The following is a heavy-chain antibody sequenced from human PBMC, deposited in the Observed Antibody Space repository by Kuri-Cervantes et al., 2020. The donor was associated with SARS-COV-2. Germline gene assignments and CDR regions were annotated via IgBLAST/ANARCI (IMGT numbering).Heavy chain of an antibody. V-gene: IGHV4-4*07. CDR3: ARELTYYDFWSGYSPAHYFDY. D-gene: IGHD3-3*01. Sequence: SETLSLPCTVPGGSISSYYWSWIRQPAGKGLEWIGRIYTSGSTNYNPSLKSRVTMSVDTSKNQFSLKLSSVTAADAAVYYCARELTYYDFWSGYSPAHYFDYWGQGTLVTVSS. CDR2: IYTSGST. CDR1: GGSISSYY. J-gene: IGHJ4*02.